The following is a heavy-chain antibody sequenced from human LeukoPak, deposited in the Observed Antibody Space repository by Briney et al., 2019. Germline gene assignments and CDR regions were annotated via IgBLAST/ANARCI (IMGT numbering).Heavy chain of an antibody. CDR1: GGSFSGYY. CDR3: ARGRVVPAAKNYYYGMDV. D-gene: IGHD2-2*01. J-gene: IGHJ6*04. CDR2: INHSGST. V-gene: IGHV4-34*01. Sequence: PSETLSLTCAVYGGSFSGYYWSWIRQPPGKGLEWIGEINHSGSTNYTPSLKSRVTISVDTSKNQFSLKLSSVTAADTAVYYCARGRVVPAAKNYYYGMDVWGKGTTVTVSS.